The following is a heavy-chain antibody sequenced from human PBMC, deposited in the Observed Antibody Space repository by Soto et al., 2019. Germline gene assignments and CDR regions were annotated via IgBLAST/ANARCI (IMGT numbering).Heavy chain of an antibody. J-gene: IGHJ4*02. Sequence: PGGSLRLSCAASGFTFDDYAMHWVRQAPGKGLEWVSGISWNSGSIGYADSVKGRFTISRDNAKNSLYLQMNSLRAEDTALYYCAKVAGLEPYFDYWGQGTLVTVSS. CDR2: ISWNSGSI. CDR1: GFTFDDYA. D-gene: IGHD1-1*01. V-gene: IGHV3-9*01. CDR3: AKVAGLEPYFDY.